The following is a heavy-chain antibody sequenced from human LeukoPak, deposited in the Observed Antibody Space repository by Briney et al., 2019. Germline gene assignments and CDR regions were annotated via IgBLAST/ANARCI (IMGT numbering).Heavy chain of an antibody. D-gene: IGHD3-16*02. Sequence: SETLSLTCTVSGGSISSSSYYWGWIRQPPGKGLEWIGSIYYSGSTYYNPSLKSRVTISVDTSKNQFSLKLSSVTAADTAVYYCATAGYVWGSYRLSTDAFDIWGQGTMVTVSS. J-gene: IGHJ3*02. CDR1: GGSISSSSYY. CDR3: ATAGYVWGSYRLSTDAFDI. CDR2: IYYSGST. V-gene: IGHV4-39*07.